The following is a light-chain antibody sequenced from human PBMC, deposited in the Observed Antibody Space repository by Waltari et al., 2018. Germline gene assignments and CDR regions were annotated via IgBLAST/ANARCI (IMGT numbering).Light chain of an antibody. J-gene: IGKJ3*01. CDR3: QQRSNWPFT. CDR2: DAS. V-gene: IGKV3-11*01. CDR1: QSFSSS. Sequence: EIVLTQSPATLSLSPGERATLSCRASQSFSSSLAWYQQKPGQAPRLLIYDASTRATGIPARFSGSGSGTDFTLTISSLEPEDFAVYYCQQRSNWPFTFGPRTKVDIK.